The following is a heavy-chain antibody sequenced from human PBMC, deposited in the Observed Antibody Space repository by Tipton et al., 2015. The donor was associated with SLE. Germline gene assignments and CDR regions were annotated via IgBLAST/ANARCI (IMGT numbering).Heavy chain of an antibody. CDR2: ISGYNDNA. V-gene: IGHV1-18*01. D-gene: IGHD1/OR15-1a*01. CDR1: GYDFNTYG. Sequence: QLVQSGAEVRMPGASVRVSCKASGYDFNTYGIAWVRQAPGQGLEWMAWISGYNDNANHAQKFQGRVTLSTDASTNTAYMDLGNLRSDDTAVYYCARTRTYYYYYYMDVWGKGTAVTVSS. J-gene: IGHJ6*03. CDR3: ARTRTYYYYYYMDV.